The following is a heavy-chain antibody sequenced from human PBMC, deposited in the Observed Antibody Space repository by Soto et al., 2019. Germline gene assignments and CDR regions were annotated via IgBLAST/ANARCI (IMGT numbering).Heavy chain of an antibody. V-gene: IGHV5-51*01. Sequence: PGESLKISCKGSGYSFTSYWIGWVRQMPGKGLEWMGIIYPGDSDTRYSPSFQGQVTISADKSISTAYLQWSSLKASDTAMYYCARQVDTIFGVVTDEYYYYMDVWGKGTTVTVSS. CDR1: GYSFTSYW. J-gene: IGHJ6*03. CDR2: IYPGDSDT. D-gene: IGHD3-3*01. CDR3: ARQVDTIFGVVTDEYYYYMDV.